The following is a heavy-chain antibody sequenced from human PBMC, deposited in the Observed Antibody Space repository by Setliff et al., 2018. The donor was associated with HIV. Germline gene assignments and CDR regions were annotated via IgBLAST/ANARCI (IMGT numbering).Heavy chain of an antibody. Sequence: PGESLKISCAASGFTFNNYAMIWVRQAPGKGLEWVSAISGSSSSIYYADSVKGRFTISRDNSKNTLYLQMNSLRAEDTAVYYCARHSGSGYYLVDPWGQGTLVTVSS. CDR1: GFTFNNYA. CDR3: ARHSGSGYYLVDP. CDR2: ISGSSSSI. J-gene: IGHJ5*02. V-gene: IGHV3-23*01. D-gene: IGHD3-22*01.